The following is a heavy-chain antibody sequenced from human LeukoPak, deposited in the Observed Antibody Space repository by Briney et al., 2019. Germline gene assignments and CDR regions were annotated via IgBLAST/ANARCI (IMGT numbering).Heavy chain of an antibody. J-gene: IGHJ4*02. V-gene: IGHV1-8*03. Sequence: GSVKVSCKASGYTFTSYDINWVRQDTGQGLEWMGWMNPNSGNTGYAQKFQGRVTITRNTSISTAYMELSSLRSEDTAVYYCAREDSGSWYAYDFWGQGTLVTVSS. CDR3: AREDSGSWYAYDF. CDR2: MNPNSGNT. CDR1: GYTFTSYD. D-gene: IGHD3-10*01.